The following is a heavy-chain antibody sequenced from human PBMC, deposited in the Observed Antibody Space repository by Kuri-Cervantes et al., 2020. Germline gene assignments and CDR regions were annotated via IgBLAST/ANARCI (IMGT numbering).Heavy chain of an antibody. CDR1: GGSISSGDYY. Sequence: SETLSLTCTVSGGSISSGDYYWSWIRQPPGKGLEWIGYIYYSGSNNYNPSLKSRVTISVDTSKNQFSLKLSSVTAADTAVYYCARDGVEMAFGGYFDLWGRGTLVTVSS. CDR2: IYYSGSN. V-gene: IGHV4-61*08. CDR3: ARDGVEMAFGGYFDL. J-gene: IGHJ2*01. D-gene: IGHD5-24*01.